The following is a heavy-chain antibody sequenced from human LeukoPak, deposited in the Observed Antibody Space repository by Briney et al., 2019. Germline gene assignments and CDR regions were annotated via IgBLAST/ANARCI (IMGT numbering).Heavy chain of an antibody. CDR2: SNHRGST. J-gene: IGHJ5*02. CDR1: GGSFSGYY. Sequence: SENLSLTCAVYGGSFSGYYWSWIRQPPVNVLQWIGESNHRGSTNYNPSLKSRVTISVDTSKNQFPLKLSSVTAADTAVFFFQAEDGIRDFDWPNNWFDPWGQGTLVTVSS. CDR3: QAEDGIRDFDWPNNWFDP. V-gene: IGHV4-34*01. D-gene: IGHD3-9*01.